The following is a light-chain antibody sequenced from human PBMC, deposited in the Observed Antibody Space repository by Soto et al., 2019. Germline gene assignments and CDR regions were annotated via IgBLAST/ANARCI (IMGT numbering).Light chain of an antibody. J-gene: IGKJ1*01. CDR2: CAS. Sequence: EIVLTQSPGTLSWSPGERTTLSCRASQSISSSYLAWYPQKPGQAPRLLVYCASSRATGIPDRFSGSGSGTDFTLSISRLEPEDFALYYCQQYSSTFWTLGQGTKVEIK. CDR3: QQYSSTFWT. V-gene: IGKV3-20*01. CDR1: QSISSSY.